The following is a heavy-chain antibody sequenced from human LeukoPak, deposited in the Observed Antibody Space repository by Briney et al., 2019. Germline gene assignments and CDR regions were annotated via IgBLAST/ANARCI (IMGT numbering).Heavy chain of an antibody. D-gene: IGHD6-6*01. J-gene: IGHJ4*02. CDR3: ARGYSSSGADY. CDR1: GGSISSGGYY. V-gene: IGHV4-31*03. CDR2: IYYSGST. Sequence: SETLSLTCTVSGGSISSGGYYWSWIRQHPGKGLEWIGYIYYSGSTYYNPSLKSRVTISVDTSKNQFSLKLSSVTAADTAVYYCARGYSSSGADYWGQGTLVTVSS.